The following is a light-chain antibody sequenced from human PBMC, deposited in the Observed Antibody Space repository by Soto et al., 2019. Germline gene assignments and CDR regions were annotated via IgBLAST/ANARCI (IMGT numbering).Light chain of an antibody. V-gene: IGKV1-5*01. CDR2: DVS. CDR1: QSISSY. CDR3: QQYSTYTPRT. Sequence: DIQMTQSPSSLSASVGDRVTITCRASQSISSYLNWYQQKPGKAPKLLIYDVSSLESGVPSRFSGSGSGTEFTLTISSLQPDDFATYYCQQYSTYTPRTFGQGTKVDIK. J-gene: IGKJ1*01.